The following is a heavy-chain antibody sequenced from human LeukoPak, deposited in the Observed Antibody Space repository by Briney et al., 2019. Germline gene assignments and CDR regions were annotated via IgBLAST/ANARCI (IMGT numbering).Heavy chain of an antibody. CDR2: IYYSGST. CDR3: ARDGPDYRDYGIDY. V-gene: IGHV4-39*02. CDR1: GGSISSSSYY. Sequence: SETLSLTCTVSGGSISSSSYYWGWIRQPPGKGLEWIGSIYYSGSTYYNPSLKSRVTISVDTSKNQFSLKLSSVTAADTAVYYCARDGPDYRDYGIDYWGQGTLVTVSS. D-gene: IGHD4-17*01. J-gene: IGHJ4*02.